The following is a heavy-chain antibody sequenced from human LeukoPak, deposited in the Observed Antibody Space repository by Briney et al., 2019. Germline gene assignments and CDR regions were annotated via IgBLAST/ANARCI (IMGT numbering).Heavy chain of an antibody. CDR2: IKSKTDGGTT. D-gene: IGHD1-26*01. Sequence: GGSLRLSCAASGFTFSNAWMSWVRQAPGKGLEWVGRIKSKTDGGTTDYAAPVKGRFTISRDDSKNTLYLQMNSLKTEDTAVYYCTTDRGYYRPGLDYWGQGTLVTVSS. J-gene: IGHJ4*02. CDR1: GFTFSNAW. CDR3: TTDRGYYRPGLDY. V-gene: IGHV3-15*01.